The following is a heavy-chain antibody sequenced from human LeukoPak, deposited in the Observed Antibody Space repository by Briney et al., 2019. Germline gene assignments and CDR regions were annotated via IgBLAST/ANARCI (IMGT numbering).Heavy chain of an antibody. CDR2: IYYSGST. J-gene: IGHJ4*02. D-gene: IGHD2-15*01. CDR3: ARDLCVGGTCYGIDY. Sequence: SETLSLTCTVSGGSISSYYWNWIRQPPGKGLEWIGYIYYSGSTNYNPSLKSRVTISVDTSKNQFSLKLSSVTAADTAVYYCARDLCVGGTCYGIDYWGQGTLVTVSS. V-gene: IGHV4-59*01. CDR1: GGSISSYY.